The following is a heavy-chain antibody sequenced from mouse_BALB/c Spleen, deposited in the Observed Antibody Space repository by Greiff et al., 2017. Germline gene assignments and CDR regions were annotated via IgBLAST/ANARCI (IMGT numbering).Heavy chain of an antibody. CDR2: INPSNGRT. J-gene: IGHJ4*01. V-gene: IGHV1S81*02. CDR3: ARGGTYYAMDY. D-gene: IGHD3-3*01. CDR1: GYTFTSYW. Sequence: VQLQQPGAELVKPGASVKLSCKASGYTFTSYWMHWVKQRPGQGLEWIGEINPSNGRTNYNEKFKSKATLTVDKSSSTAYMQLSSLTSEDSAVYYCARGGTYYAMDYWGQGTSVTVSS.